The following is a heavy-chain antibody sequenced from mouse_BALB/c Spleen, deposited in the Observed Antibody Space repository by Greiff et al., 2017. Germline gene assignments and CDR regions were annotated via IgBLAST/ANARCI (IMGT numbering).Heavy chain of an antibody. Sequence: QVQLKQSGPQLVRPGASVKISCKASGYSFTSYWMPWVKQRPGQGLEWIGMIDPSDSETRLNQKFKDKATLTVDKSPSTAYMQLSSPTSEDSAVYYCARSTGDYFDDWGQGTTLTVSS. J-gene: IGHJ2*01. CDR3: ARSTGDYFDD. CDR1: GYSFTSYW. CDR2: IDPSDSET. D-gene: IGHD1-1*01. V-gene: IGHV1S126*01.